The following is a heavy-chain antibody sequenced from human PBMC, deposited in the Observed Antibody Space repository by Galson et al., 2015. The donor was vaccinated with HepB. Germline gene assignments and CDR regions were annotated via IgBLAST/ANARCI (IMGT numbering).Heavy chain of an antibody. CDR3: SRRNSAYENGGNCYESGFDY. CDR2: SCEGSGSGHYT. CDR1: GFTFSTYP. D-gene: IGHD2-21*01. J-gene: IGHJ4*02. Sequence: SLRLSCAASGFTFSTYPMSWVRQAPGKGLEWVSVSCEGSGSGHYTHYADSVKGRFTISRDNTKNTLSLHMNNLRVEDTAVYYYSRRNSAYENGGNCYESGFDYWGQGTLVSVS. V-gene: IGHV3-23*01.